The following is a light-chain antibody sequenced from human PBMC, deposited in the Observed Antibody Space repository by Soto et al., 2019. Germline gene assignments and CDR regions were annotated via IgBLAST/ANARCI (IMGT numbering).Light chain of an antibody. V-gene: IGKV3-11*01. J-gene: IGKJ4*01. CDR1: QSVSGY. Sequence: EIVLTQSPYTLSLSPGERDTLSCRASQSVSGYLGWYQQKPGQAPRLLIYDASNMAYGVPARFRGSGSGTNFTLPIVSLEPEDFAVYYCQQRSNWPYLTFGGGTKV. CDR2: DAS. CDR3: QQRSNWPYLT.